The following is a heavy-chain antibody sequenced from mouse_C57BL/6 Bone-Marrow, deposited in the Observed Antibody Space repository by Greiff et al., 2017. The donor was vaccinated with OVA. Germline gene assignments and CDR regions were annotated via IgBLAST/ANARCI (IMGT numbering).Heavy chain of an antibody. V-gene: IGHV1-81*01. CDR2: IYPRSGNT. J-gene: IGHJ2*01. CDR3: ARWRWLPLYYFDY. D-gene: IGHD2-3*01. Sequence: QVQLKESGAELARPGASVKLSCKASGYTFTSYGISWVKQRTGQGLEWIGEIYPRSGNTYYNEKFKGKATLTADKSSSTAYMELRSLTSEDSAVYFCARWRWLPLYYFDYWGQGTTRTVSS. CDR1: GYTFTSYG.